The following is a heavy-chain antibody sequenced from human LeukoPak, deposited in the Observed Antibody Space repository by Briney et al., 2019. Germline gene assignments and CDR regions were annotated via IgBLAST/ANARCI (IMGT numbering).Heavy chain of an antibody. Sequence: GGSLRLSCAASGLTFSSYWMTWVRQAPGKGLEWVANIKQVGSEKYYVDSVKGRFTISRDNAKNSLYLQMNSLRVEDTAVYYCASWGPAAYCSNGSCSWGQGTLVTVSS. CDR1: GLTFSSYW. D-gene: IGHD2-15*01. CDR3: ASWGPAAYCSNGSCS. V-gene: IGHV3-7*01. J-gene: IGHJ5*02. CDR2: IKQVGSEK.